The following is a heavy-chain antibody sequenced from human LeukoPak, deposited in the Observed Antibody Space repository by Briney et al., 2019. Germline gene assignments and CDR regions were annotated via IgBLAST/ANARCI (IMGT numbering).Heavy chain of an antibody. J-gene: IGHJ4*02. V-gene: IGHV3-73*01. CDR2: IRSKADSYAA. CDR3: STDASGSLFDH. D-gene: IGHD3-10*01. Sequence: GGSLRLSCAASGFTFSGSAMHWVRQASGKGLEWVGRIRSKADSYAAAYAASVKGRFTISRDDSKNTASLQMNSLKTEDTALYYCSTDASGSLFDHWGQGTLVTVSS. CDR1: GFTFSGSA.